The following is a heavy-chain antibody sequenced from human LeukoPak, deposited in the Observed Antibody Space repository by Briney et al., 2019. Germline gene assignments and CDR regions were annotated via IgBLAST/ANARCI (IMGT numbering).Heavy chain of an antibody. CDR2: ITGNGDIT. V-gene: IGHV3-23*01. CDR3: AKSLSAEVYGDYLDS. CDR1: RFTFNTYA. D-gene: IGHD4-17*01. J-gene: IGHJ4*02. Sequence: GGSLRLSCAASRFTFNTYAVNWVRQAPGKGLECVSSITGNGDITYSAHSVKGRFTISRDNSKNTLYLQMNSLRAEDTALYYCAKSLSAEVYGDYLDSWGQGTLVTVSS.